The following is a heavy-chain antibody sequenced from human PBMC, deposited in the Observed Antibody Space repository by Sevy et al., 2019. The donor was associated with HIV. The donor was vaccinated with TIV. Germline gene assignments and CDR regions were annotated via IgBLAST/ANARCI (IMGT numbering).Heavy chain of an antibody. J-gene: IGHJ3*02. CDR3: AGGRYDSSGSFDAFDI. CDR1: GFTFHTYW. V-gene: IGHV3-23*01. Sequence: GGSLRLSCVASGFTFHTYWMSWVRQAPGKGLEWVSTIYGSGGATNYADSVKGRFTISRDNSKNTLYLQMNSLRIEDTAVYYCAGGRYDSSGSFDAFDIWGQGTMVTVSS. CDR2: IYGSGGAT. D-gene: IGHD3-22*01.